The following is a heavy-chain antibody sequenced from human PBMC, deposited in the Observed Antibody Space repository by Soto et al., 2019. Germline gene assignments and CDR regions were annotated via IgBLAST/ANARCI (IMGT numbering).Heavy chain of an antibody. J-gene: IGHJ4*02. CDR3: ARDLDGSGSYYTDY. D-gene: IGHD3-10*01. V-gene: IGHV1-18*04. CDR1: GYTFTSYG. CDR2: ISAYNGNT. Sequence: ASVKVSCKASGYTFTSYGISWVRQAPGQGLEWMGWISAYNGNTNYAQKLQGRVTMTTDTSTSTAYMEMRSLRSDDTAVYYCARDLDGSGSYYTDYWGPGTLVTVSS.